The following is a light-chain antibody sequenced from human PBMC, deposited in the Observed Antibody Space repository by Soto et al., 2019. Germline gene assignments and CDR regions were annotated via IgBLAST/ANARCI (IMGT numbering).Light chain of an antibody. CDR3: QKYDNLPIT. V-gene: IGKV1-33*01. CDR1: QDISNY. J-gene: IGKJ5*01. Sequence: DIQMSQSPSSLSASVGDRVTITCQASQDISNYLNWYQQTPGKARNLLICDASNLQTGVPSRFSASGSWTLFPFPIRTLHTEDIETYYSQKYDNLPITFGQGTRLEI. CDR2: DAS.